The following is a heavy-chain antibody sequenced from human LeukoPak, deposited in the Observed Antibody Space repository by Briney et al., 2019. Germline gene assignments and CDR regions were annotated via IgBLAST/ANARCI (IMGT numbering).Heavy chain of an antibody. D-gene: IGHD4-17*01. J-gene: IGHJ4*02. CDR2: ISAYNGNT. CDR3: ARPATVTTSSIDY. CDR1: GYTFTSYG. Sequence: GASVKVSCKASGYTFTSYGISWVRQAPGQGLEWMGWISAYNGNTNYAQKLQGRVTMTRDTSTSTVYMELSSLRSEDTAVYYCARPATVTTSSIDYWGQGTLVTVSS. V-gene: IGHV1-18*01.